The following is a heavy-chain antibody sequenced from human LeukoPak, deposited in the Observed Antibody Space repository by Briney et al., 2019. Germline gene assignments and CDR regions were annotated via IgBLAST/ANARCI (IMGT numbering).Heavy chain of an antibody. CDR3: AKALKYDISTLVIDY. V-gene: IGHV3-43*02. Sequence: TGGSLRLSCAASGFTFDDYAMHWVRQAPGKGLEWVSLISGDGGSTYYADSVKGRFTISRDNSKNSLYLQMNSLRTEDTALYYCAKALKYDISTLVIDYWGQGTLVTVSS. J-gene: IGHJ4*02. CDR1: GFTFDDYA. D-gene: IGHD3-9*01. CDR2: ISGDGGST.